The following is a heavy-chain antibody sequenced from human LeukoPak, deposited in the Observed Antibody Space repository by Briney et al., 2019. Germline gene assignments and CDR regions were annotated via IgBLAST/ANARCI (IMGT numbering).Heavy chain of an antibody. Sequence: GGSLRLSCAASGFTFSSYGMHWVRQAPGKGLEWVAVISYDGSNKYYADSVKVRFTISRDNSKNTLYLQMNSLRAEDTAVYYCAKDLRVETTVVTPPDYWGQGTLVTVSS. J-gene: IGHJ4*02. CDR1: GFTFSSYG. D-gene: IGHD4-23*01. CDR2: ISYDGSNK. V-gene: IGHV3-30*18. CDR3: AKDLRVETTVVTPPDY.